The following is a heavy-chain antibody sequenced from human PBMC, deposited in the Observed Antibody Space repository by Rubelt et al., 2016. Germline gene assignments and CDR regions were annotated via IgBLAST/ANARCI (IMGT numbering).Heavy chain of an antibody. CDR1: GFIFDDYA. D-gene: IGHD3-22*01. V-gene: IGHV3-9*01. CDR3: APYYYDRSADYGYNK. CDR2: ISWDSKSK. J-gene: IGHJ4*02. Sequence: SLRLSCAASGFIFDDYAMHWVQQVPGKGLEWVAGISWDSKSKAYGDSVQGRFTISRDNAKNSVYLQMNSLRVEDTALYFCAPYYYDRSADYGYNKWGQGTLVTVTS.